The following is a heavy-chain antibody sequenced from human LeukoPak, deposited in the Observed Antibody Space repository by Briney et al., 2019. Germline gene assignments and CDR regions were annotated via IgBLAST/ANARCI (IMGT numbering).Heavy chain of an antibody. D-gene: IGHD4-23*01. CDR1: GGSFSGYY. Sequence: SETLSLTCAVYGGSFSGYYWSWIRQPPGKGLEWIGEINHSGSTNYNPSLKSRVTISVDTSKNQFSLKLSSVTAADTAVYYCASGHGGNSGTIDYWGQGTLVTVSS. CDR2: INHSGST. J-gene: IGHJ4*02. V-gene: IGHV4-34*01. CDR3: ASGHGGNSGTIDY.